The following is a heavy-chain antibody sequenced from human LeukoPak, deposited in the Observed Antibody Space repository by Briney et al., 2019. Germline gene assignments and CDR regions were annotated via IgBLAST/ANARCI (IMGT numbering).Heavy chain of an antibody. Sequence: GESLKITCEGSGYSFTNYWIGWVRQMPGKGLEWMGVIYPDDSDTRYSPSFQGQVTISADKSIGTAYLQWSSLKASDTAMYYCAIGGDSSTSCYRCFNYWGQGTLVTVSS. V-gene: IGHV5-51*01. J-gene: IGHJ4*02. CDR3: AIGGDSSTSCYRCFNY. CDR2: IYPDDSDT. D-gene: IGHD2-2*01. CDR1: GYSFTNYW.